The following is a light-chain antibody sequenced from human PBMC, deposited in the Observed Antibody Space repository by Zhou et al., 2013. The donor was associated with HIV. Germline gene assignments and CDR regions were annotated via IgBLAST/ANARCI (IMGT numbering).Light chain of an antibody. V-gene: IGKV1-5*03. Sequence: DIQMTQSPSTLSASVGDRVTITCRASQSISSWLAWYQQKPGKAPKLLIYKASSLESGVPSRFSGSGSGTEFTLTISSLQLEDFATYYCLQHNSFPQTFGQGTKVEIK. CDR1: QSISSW. CDR3: LQHNSFPQT. CDR2: KAS. J-gene: IGKJ1*01.